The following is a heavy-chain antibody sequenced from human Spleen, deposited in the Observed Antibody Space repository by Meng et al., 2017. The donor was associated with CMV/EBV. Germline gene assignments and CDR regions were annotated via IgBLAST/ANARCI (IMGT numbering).Heavy chain of an antibody. CDR1: GGSISSSSW. V-gene: IGHV4-4*02. CDR2: ISHSGST. Sequence: CAVSGGSISSSSWWSWVRQPPGKGLVWIGAISHSGSTNYNPSLKSRVTISVDKSKNQFSLKLSSVTAADTAVYYCARVLNFGGGFDPWGQGTLVTVSS. J-gene: IGHJ5*02. D-gene: IGHD2-21*01. CDR3: ARVLNFGGGFDP.